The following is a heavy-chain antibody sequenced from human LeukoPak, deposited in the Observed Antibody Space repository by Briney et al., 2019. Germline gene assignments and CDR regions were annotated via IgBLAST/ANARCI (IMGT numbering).Heavy chain of an antibody. CDR3: ARTGSSSTWLYYFDY. J-gene: IGHJ4*02. Sequence: ASVKVSCKASGYTFTSYYMHWVRQAPGQGLEWMGIINPSGGSTSYAQKFQGRVTMTRDTSTTIAYMELSSLRSEDTAVYYCARTGSSSTWLYYFDYWGQGTLVTVSS. CDR2: INPSGGST. D-gene: IGHD6-13*01. V-gene: IGHV1-46*01. CDR1: GYTFTSYY.